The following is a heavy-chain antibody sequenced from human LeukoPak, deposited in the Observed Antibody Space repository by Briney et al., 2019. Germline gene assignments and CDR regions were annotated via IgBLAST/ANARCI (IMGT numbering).Heavy chain of an antibody. CDR1: GFIFSDYY. J-gene: IGHJ4*02. D-gene: IGHD1-1*01. V-gene: IGHV3-11*01. CDR2: ISRGGDTI. CDR3: ARYLNGWVDY. Sequence: GGSLRLSCAASGFIFSDYYMSWTRQAPGKGLEWISYISRGGDTIYYADSVKGRFTLSRDNAKDSLFLQMTNLRGEDTAIYYCARYLNGWVDYWGQGTLVTVSS.